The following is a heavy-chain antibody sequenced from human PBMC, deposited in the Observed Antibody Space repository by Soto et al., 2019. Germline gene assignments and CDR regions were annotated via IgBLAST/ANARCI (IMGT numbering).Heavy chain of an antibody. Sequence: GESLKISCRVSGYRISSYWISWVRQMPGKGLEWMGRIDPSDSYTTYSPSFQGHVTLSVDKSISSAYLQWSSLKASDTAIYYCARPPRGSVCVDPGDYWGQGTLLTVSS. CDR2: IDPSDSYT. D-gene: IGHD2-21*01. CDR3: ARPPRGSVCVDPGDY. CDR1: GYRISSYW. J-gene: IGHJ4*02. V-gene: IGHV5-10-1*01.